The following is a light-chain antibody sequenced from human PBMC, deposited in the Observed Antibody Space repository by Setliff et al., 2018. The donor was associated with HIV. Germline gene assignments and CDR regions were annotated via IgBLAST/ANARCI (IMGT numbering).Light chain of an antibody. CDR3: SSYTTTSTTV. J-gene: IGLJ1*01. CDR2: EVS. CDR1: RSDVGGYNS. Sequence: ALAQPASVSGSPGQSITISCTGTRSDVGGYNSVSWYQQHPGKVPKVLIYEVSNRPSGVSNRFSGSKSGNTASLTISGLQADDEADYYCSSYTTTSTTVFGTGTKV. V-gene: IGLV2-14*03.